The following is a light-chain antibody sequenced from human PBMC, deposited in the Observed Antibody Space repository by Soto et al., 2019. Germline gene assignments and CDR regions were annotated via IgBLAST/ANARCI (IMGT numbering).Light chain of an antibody. CDR1: SSNIGAGSD. J-gene: IGLJ1*01. CDR2: GNS. V-gene: IGLV1-40*01. CDR3: QSYDISLGGPYV. Sequence: QSVLTQPPSVSGAPGQRVTISCTGSSSNIGAGSDVHWYQQLPGKAPKLLIYGNSNRPSGVPDRFSASKSGTSASLAITGLQAEDEADYYCQSYDISLGGPYVFGTGTQLTVL.